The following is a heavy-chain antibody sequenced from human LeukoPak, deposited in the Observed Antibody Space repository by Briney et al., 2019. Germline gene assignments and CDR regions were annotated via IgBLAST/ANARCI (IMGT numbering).Heavy chain of an antibody. CDR3: ARGVAARPRGVYYYYYMDV. CDR2: INSDGSST. CDR1: GFTFSSYS. J-gene: IGHJ6*03. Sequence: PGGSLRLSCAASGFTFSSYSMNWVRQAPGKGLVWVSRINSDGSSTSYADSVKGRFTISRDNAKNTLYLQMNSLRAEDTAVYYCARGVAARPRGVYYYYYMDVWGKGTTVTVSS. V-gene: IGHV3-74*01. D-gene: IGHD6-6*01.